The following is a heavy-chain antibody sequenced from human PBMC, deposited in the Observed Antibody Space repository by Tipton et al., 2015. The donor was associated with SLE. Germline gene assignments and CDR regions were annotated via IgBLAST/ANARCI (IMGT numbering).Heavy chain of an antibody. CDR3: ARDNTFDI. Sequence: TLSLTCTVSGGSISSSSYYWGWIRQPPGKGLEWIGSIYYSGSTYYNPSLKSRVTISVDTSKNQFSLKLSSVTAADTAVYYCARDNTFDIWGQGTMVTVSS. CDR1: GGSISSSSYY. CDR2: IYYSGST. V-gene: IGHV4-39*07. J-gene: IGHJ3*02.